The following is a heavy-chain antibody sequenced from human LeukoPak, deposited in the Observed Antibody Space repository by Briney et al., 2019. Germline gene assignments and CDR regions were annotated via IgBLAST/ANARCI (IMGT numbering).Heavy chain of an antibody. Sequence: GGSLRLSCAASGFSFSNYGIHWVRQAPGKGLEWVAVISYDGNNKYYADSVKGRFTISRDNSKNTLYLQMNSLRAEDTAVYYCAKARGGAYYESSVDIWGQGTMVTVSS. CDR3: AKARGGAYYESSVDI. J-gene: IGHJ3*02. CDR1: GFSFSNYG. CDR2: ISYDGNNK. V-gene: IGHV3-30*18. D-gene: IGHD3-22*01.